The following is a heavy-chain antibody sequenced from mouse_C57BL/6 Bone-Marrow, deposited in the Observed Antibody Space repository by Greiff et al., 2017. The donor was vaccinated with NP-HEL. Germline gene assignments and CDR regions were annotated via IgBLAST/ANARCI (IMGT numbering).Heavy chain of an antibody. CDR3: ARGLIYYYGSSPFAY. Sequence: EVQLQQSVAELVRPGASVKLSCTASGFNIKNTYMHWVKQRPEQGLEWIGRIDPANGNTKYAPKFPGKATITADTSSNTAYLQLSSLTSEDTAIYYCARGLIYYYGSSPFAYWGQGTLVTVSA. CDR2: IDPANGNT. V-gene: IGHV14-3*01. J-gene: IGHJ3*01. CDR1: GFNIKNTY. D-gene: IGHD1-1*01.